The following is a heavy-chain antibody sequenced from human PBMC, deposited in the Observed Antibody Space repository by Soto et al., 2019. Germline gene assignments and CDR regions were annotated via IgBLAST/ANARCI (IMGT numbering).Heavy chain of an antibody. CDR2: ISPYKGNT. D-gene: IGHD3-10*01. CDR3: ARSRSGAVADSFDF. J-gene: IGHJ4*02. CDR1: GYTFTNCG. Sequence: ASVKVSCKASGYTFTNCGIAWVRQAPGQGLEWMGWISPYKGNTHYAQKFQGRFTISRDNSRNTLYLQMNSLRHEDAAVYYCARSRSGAVADSFDFWGQGTLVTVSS. V-gene: IGHV1-18*01.